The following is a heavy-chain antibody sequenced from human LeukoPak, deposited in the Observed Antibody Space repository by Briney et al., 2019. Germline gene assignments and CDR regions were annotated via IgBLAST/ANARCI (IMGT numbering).Heavy chain of an antibody. Sequence: GASVKVSCKASGYTFTSYDINWVRQATGQGLEWMGWMNPNSGNTGYAQKFQGRVTMTRNTSISTAYMELSSLRSEDTAAYYCARRGSYVAPARYYYYYYMDVWGKGTTVTVSS. CDR2: MNPNSGNT. V-gene: IGHV1-8*01. D-gene: IGHD1-26*01. J-gene: IGHJ6*03. CDR3: ARRGSYVAPARYYYYYYMDV. CDR1: GYTFTSYD.